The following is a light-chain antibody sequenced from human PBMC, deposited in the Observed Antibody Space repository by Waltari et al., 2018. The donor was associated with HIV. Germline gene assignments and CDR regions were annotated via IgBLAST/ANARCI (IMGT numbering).Light chain of an antibody. CDR2: SSN. Sequence: QSVLTQPPSASGTPGPRVTISCSGSNSNIGSNPVNWYQQLPETAPKLLIKSSNQRPSGVPDRFSASKSGTSASLAISGLQSEDESDYYCAAWDDSLKGVIFGGGTKLTVL. V-gene: IGLV1-44*01. CDR1: NSNIGSNP. CDR3: AAWDDSLKGVI. J-gene: IGLJ2*01.